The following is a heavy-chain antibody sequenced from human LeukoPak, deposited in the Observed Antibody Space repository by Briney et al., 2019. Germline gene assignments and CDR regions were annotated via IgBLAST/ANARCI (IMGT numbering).Heavy chain of an antibody. V-gene: IGHV3-20*04. CDR2: INWNGGST. J-gene: IGHJ4*02. CDR3: ARAVSTGTVDY. Sequence: GGSLRLSCAASGFTFDDYGVSWVRQAPGKGLEWVSGINWNGGSTGYADSVKGRFTISRDNAKNSLFLQMNSLRADDTAVYYCARAVSTGTVDYWGQGTLVTVSS. CDR1: GFTFDDYG. D-gene: IGHD5/OR15-5a*01.